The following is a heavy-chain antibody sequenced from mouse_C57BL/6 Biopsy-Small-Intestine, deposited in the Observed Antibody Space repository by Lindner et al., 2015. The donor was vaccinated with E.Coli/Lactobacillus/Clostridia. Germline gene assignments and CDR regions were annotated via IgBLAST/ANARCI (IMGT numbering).Heavy chain of an antibody. J-gene: IGHJ3*01. CDR3: ARKAKSSDAFDI. D-gene: IGHD3-2*02. Sequence: VKVSCKASGYTFTSHAMNWVRQAPGQGLEWLGWINTNTGNSDYAQGFTGHFVFSLDTSVSTAYLDISSLEADDTAVYYCARKAKSSDAFDIWGQGTMVTVSS. V-gene: IGHV9-3*02. CDR1: GYTFTSHA. CDR2: INTNTGNS.